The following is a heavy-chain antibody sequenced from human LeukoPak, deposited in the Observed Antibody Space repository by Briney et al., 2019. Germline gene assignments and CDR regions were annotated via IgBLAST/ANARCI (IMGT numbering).Heavy chain of an antibody. CDR2: IYHSGST. J-gene: IGHJ4*02. Sequence: SETLSLTCAVSGGSISSSNWWSWVRQPPGKGLEWIGEIYHSGSTNYNPSLKSRVTISVDKSKNQFSLKLSSVTAADTAVYYCARAPWADGDYNYFDYWGQGTLVTVSS. D-gene: IGHD4-17*01. CDR1: GGSISSSNW. CDR3: ARAPWADGDYNYFDY. V-gene: IGHV4-4*02.